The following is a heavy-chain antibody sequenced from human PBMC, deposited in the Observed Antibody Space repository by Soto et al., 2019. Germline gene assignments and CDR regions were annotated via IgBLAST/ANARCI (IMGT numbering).Heavy chain of an antibody. CDR1: GFTFSSYG. Sequence: GGSLRLSCAASGFTFSSYGMSWVRQAPGKGLEWVAALSSSGTTTYYADSAKGRFTVSKEMSRNTAFLQMNALRHEDTAVYFCARDSGWPILNFDNWGQGTPVTVSS. J-gene: IGHJ4*02. CDR3: ARDSGWPILNFDN. CDR2: LSSSGTTT. D-gene: IGHD3-10*01. V-gene: IGHV3-23*01.